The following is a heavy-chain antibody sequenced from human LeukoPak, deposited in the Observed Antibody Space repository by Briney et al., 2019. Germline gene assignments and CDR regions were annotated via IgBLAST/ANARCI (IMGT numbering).Heavy chain of an antibody. D-gene: IGHD2-2*01. CDR1: GFTFSSYA. J-gene: IGHJ6*03. V-gene: IGHV3-23*01. CDR2: ISGSGSST. Sequence: GGSLRLSCAASGFTFSSYAMSWVRQAPGKGLDWVSGISGSGSSTSYADSVKGRFTISRDNSKSTLYLQMNSLRAEDTAVYYCARAASRYVVYYMDVWGKGTTVTVS. CDR3: ARAASRYVVYYMDV.